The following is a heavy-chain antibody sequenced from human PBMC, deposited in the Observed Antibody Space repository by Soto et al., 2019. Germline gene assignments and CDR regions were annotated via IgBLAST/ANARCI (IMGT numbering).Heavy chain of an antibody. J-gene: IGHJ5*02. D-gene: IGHD3-10*01. V-gene: IGHV1-2*02. CDR3: ATVRYYYGSGSYPNWFDP. CDR1: GYTFTGYY. CDR2: INPNSGGT. Sequence: ASVKVSCKASGYTFTGYYMHWVRQAPGQGLEWMGWINPNSGGTNYAQKFQGRVTMTEDTSTDTAYMELSSLRSEDTAVYYCATVRYYYGSGSYPNWFDPWGQGTLVTVSS.